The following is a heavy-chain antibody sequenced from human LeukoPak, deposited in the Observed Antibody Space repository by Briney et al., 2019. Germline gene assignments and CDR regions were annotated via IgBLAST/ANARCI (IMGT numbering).Heavy chain of an antibody. J-gene: IGHJ4*01. CDR3: ASSYDSSGYTPFDY. D-gene: IGHD3-22*01. Sequence: GGSLRLSCSASGFTFSSYAMHWVRQAPGKGLEYVSAISSNGGSTYYADSVKGRFTISRDNSKNTLYLQVSSLRAEDTAVYYCASSYDSSGYTPFDYWGQGTLVTVSS. CDR1: GFTFSSYA. CDR2: ISSNGGST. V-gene: IGHV3-64D*06.